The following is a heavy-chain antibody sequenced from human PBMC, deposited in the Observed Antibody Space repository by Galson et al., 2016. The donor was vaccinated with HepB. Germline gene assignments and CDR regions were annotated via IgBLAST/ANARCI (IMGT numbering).Heavy chain of an antibody. J-gene: IGHJ4*02. V-gene: IGHV1-18*01. Sequence: SVKVSCKASGYKFRSYGIDWVRQAPRQGLEWLGWISTYNGNTNYARKFQDRVTLTTETSTNTVYMELRSLTSDDTAVYYCARDRQWLRESSHYWGQGTLVTVSS. D-gene: IGHD3-10*01. CDR3: ARDRQWLRESSHY. CDR1: GYKFRSYG. CDR2: ISTYNGNT.